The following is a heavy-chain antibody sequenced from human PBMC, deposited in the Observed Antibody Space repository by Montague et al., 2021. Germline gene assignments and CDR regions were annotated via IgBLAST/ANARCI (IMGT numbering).Heavy chain of an antibody. CDR2: ITHNGRT. D-gene: IGHD4-11*01. J-gene: IGHJ4*02. V-gene: IGHV4-34*01. CDR3: ARRPRITVTGRFDL. CDR1: GGSFNAYY. Sequence: SETLSLTCAVSGGSFNAYYWSWIRQSPGQGLEWIGDITHNGRTNSNPSLNSRVTLSVYTSKSHFSLNLTSVTAADTAVYFCARRPRITVTGRFDLWGEGTLVTVSS.